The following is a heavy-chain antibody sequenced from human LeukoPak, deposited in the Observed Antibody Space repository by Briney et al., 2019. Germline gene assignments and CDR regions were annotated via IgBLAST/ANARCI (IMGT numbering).Heavy chain of an antibody. CDR2: ISYDGNSK. Sequence: TGRSLRLSCAASGLTFSTLAFHWVRQAPGKGLEWLAIISYDGNSKFYADSVRGRFTISRDNSRNTLYLQMSSLETEDTAVYYCARDLSSAPHDENWAANRFDPWGQGTLVTVSS. CDR1: GLTFSTLA. J-gene: IGHJ5*02. D-gene: IGHD7-27*01. CDR3: ARDLSSAPHDENWAANRFDP. V-gene: IGHV3-30-3*01.